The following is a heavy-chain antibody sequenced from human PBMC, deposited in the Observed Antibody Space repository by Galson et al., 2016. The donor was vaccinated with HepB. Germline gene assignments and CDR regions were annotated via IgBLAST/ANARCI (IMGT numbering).Heavy chain of an antibody. J-gene: IGHJ3*02. Sequence: SLRLSCAGSGFTFRNYHMNWVRQTPGKGLEWVSSISSGSAYKYYADSVKGRFSIFRDNAKNSLYLQMNSLRVVDTAVYYCARPRDNYGHAIAIWGQGTMVTVSS. CDR2: ISSGSAYK. V-gene: IGHV3-21*01. CDR1: GFTFRNYH. CDR3: ARPRDNYGHAIAI. D-gene: IGHD3-10*01.